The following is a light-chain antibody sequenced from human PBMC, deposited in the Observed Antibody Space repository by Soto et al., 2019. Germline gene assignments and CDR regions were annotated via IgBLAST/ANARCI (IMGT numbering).Light chain of an antibody. CDR2: GAS. J-gene: IGKJ4*01. Sequence: EIVMTQSPVTLSVSPGERATLSCRASQSVSSNLAWYQQKPGQAPRLLIYGASTRATGIPARFSGSGSGTEFTLTISSLQSEDFGVYYCQQYNNWPLTFGGGTKVEIK. CDR3: QQYNNWPLT. CDR1: QSVSSN. V-gene: IGKV3-15*01.